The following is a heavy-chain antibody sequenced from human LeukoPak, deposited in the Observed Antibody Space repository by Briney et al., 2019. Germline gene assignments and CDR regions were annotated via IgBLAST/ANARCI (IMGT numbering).Heavy chain of an antibody. J-gene: IGHJ6*02. CDR1: GGTFSSYA. Sequence: GSSVKCSCKASGGTFSSYAISWVRQAPGQGLEWMGGIIPIFGTANYAQKFQGRVTITADESTSTAYMELSSLRSEDTAVYYCAISDAYYYYYYGMDVWGQGTTVTVSS. V-gene: IGHV1-69*01. D-gene: IGHD2-2*01. CDR3: AISDAYYYYYYGMDV. CDR2: IIPIFGTA.